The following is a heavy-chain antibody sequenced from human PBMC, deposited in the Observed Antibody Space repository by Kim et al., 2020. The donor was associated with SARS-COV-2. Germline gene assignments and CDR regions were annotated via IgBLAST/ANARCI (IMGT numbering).Heavy chain of an antibody. CDR3: ARHPTSYCSSTSCTFVGCMDV. CDR2: IYYSGST. D-gene: IGHD2-2*01. CDR1: GGSISSYY. Sequence: SETLSLTCTVSGGSISSYYWSWIRQPPGKGLEWIGYIYYSGSTNYNPSLKSRVTISVDTSKNQFSLKLSSVTAADTAVYYCARHPTSYCSSTSCTFVGCMDVWGQGTTVTVSS. J-gene: IGHJ6*02. V-gene: IGHV4-59*08.